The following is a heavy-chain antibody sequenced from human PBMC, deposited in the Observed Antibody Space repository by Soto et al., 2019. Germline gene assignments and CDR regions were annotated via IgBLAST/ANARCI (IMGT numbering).Heavy chain of an antibody. J-gene: IGHJ6*02. Sequence: GASVKVSCKASGYPFPSYGISWVRQAPGQGLEWMGWISAYNGNTNYAQKLQGRVTMTTDTSTSTAYMELRSLRSDDTAVYYCARELAAVNYYYYGMDVWGQGTTVTV. CDR3: ARELAAVNYYYYGMDV. CDR1: GYPFPSYG. V-gene: IGHV1-18*04. D-gene: IGHD6-13*01. CDR2: ISAYNGNT.